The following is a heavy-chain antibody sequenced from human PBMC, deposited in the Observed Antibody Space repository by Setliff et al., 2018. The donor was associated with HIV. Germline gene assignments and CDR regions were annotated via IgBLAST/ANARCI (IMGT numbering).Heavy chain of an antibody. CDR2: IKGSGGGT. J-gene: IGHJ4*02. CDR3: AKDKGSSGWSA. Sequence: PGGSLRLSCAASGLTFSSYAMSWVRQAPGKGLEWVSGIKGSGGGTYYADSVKGRFTVSRDNSKYTLYLQMNSLRVEDTAVYYCAKDKGSSGWSARGQGTLVTVSS. D-gene: IGHD6-19*01. V-gene: IGHV3-23*01. CDR1: GLTFSSYA.